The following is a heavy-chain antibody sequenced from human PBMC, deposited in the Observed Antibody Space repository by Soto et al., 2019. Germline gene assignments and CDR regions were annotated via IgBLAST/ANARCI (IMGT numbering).Heavy chain of an antibody. CDR3: ATIVRPPGLWFGEFLDY. V-gene: IGHV1-24*01. D-gene: IGHD3-10*01. CDR2: FDPEDGET. CDR1: GYTLTELS. Sequence: ASVKVSCKVSGYTLTELSMHWVRQAPGKGLEWMGGFDPEDGETIYAQKFQGRVTMTEGTSTDTAYMELSSLRSEDTAVYYCATIVRPPGLWFGEFLDYWGQGTLVTVSS. J-gene: IGHJ4*02.